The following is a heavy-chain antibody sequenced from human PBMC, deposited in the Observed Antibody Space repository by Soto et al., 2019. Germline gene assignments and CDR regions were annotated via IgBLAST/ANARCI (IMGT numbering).Heavy chain of an antibody. D-gene: IGHD1-1*01. CDR2: IIPIFGTA. V-gene: IGHV1-69*01. Sequence: QVQLVQSGAEVKKPGSSVKVSCKASGGTFSSYAISWVRQAPGQGLEWMGGIIPIFGTANYAQKFQGRVTITADESTSKDYMDLSRLSTDDTAVYSCARTGLMYNWFDPWGQGTLVTVSS. CDR3: ARTGLMYNWFDP. J-gene: IGHJ5*02. CDR1: GGTFSSYA.